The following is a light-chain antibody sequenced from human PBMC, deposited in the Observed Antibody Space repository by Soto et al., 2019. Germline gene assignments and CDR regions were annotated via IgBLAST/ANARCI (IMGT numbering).Light chain of an antibody. CDR2: KAS. CDR1: QTISSW. CDR3: LQHNTYPLT. Sequence: DIHMTQAPSTLSGSVGYRVTITCRASQTISSWLDWYQQQKGKAPKLLIYKASTLKSGVPSRLRGSGYGTELTITISSMQTDDFATYYCLQHNTYPLTFGGGTKVDIK. V-gene: IGKV1-5*03. J-gene: IGKJ4*01.